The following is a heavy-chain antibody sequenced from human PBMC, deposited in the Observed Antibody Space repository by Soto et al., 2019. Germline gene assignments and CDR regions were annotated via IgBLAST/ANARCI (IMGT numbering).Heavy chain of an antibody. D-gene: IGHD3-10*01. CDR1: GYTFTGYY. Sequence: QVQLVQSGAEVKKPGASVKVSCKASGYTFTGYYMHWVRQAPGQGLEWMGWINPNSGGTNYAQKFRGGATMTGDPSISTAYMELSRLRSDDTAVYYCARTPFYYGSGSYYMDSWGQGPLVPVSS. V-gene: IGHV1-2*02. CDR2: INPNSGGT. J-gene: IGHJ4*02. CDR3: ARTPFYYGSGSYYMDS.